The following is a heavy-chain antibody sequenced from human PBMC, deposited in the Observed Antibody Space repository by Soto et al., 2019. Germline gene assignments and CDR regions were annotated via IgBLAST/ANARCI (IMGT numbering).Heavy chain of an antibody. D-gene: IGHD1-26*01. CDR3: ALDYTGTDDAFDL. CDR2: IDPSGSNT. CDR1: GHTSNY. V-gene: IGHV1-46*03. J-gene: IGHJ3*01. Sequence: ASVKVSCKASGHTSNYMHWVRQAPGQGLEWVGIIDPSGSNTQYAEKFQGGVSVTRDTSTSTVYLELYSLRSGDSAVYYCALDYTGTDDAFDLWGQGTVVTVSS.